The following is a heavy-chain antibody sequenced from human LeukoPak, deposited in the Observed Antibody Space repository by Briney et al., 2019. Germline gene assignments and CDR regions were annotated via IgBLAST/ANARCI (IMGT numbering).Heavy chain of an antibody. V-gene: IGHV5-51*01. D-gene: IGHD3-3*01. CDR1: GYSFTSYW. J-gene: IGHJ3*02. Sequence: TGESLKISCKGSGYSFTSYWIGWVRQMPGKGLEWMGIIYPGDSDTRYSPSFQGQVTISADKSISAAYLQWSSLKASDTAMYYCASILEWLRDDAFDIWGQGTMVTVSS. CDR2: IYPGDSDT. CDR3: ASILEWLRDDAFDI.